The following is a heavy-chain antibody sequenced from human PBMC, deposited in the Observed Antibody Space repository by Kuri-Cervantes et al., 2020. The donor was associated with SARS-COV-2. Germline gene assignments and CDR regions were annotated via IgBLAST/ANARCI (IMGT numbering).Heavy chain of an antibody. Sequence: ASVKVSCKASGYTSTSYDINWVRQATGQGLEWMGWMNPNSGNTGYAQKFQGRVTMTRNTSISTAYMELSSLRSEDTAVYYCAKPRAASLEWLLRTHFDYWGQGTLVTVSS. CDR2: MNPNSGNT. D-gene: IGHD3-3*01. J-gene: IGHJ4*02. CDR1: GYTSTSYD. V-gene: IGHV1-8*02. CDR3: AKPRAASLEWLLRTHFDY.